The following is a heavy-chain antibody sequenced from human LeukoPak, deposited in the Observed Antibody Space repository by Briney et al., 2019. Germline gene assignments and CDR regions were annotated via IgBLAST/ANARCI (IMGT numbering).Heavy chain of an antibody. Sequence: GGTLRLSCAASGFTFSSYSMNWVRKAPGKGLEWVSSISSSSSYIYYADSVKGRFTVSRDNAKNSLYLQMNSLRAEDTAVYYCAKDLFYGSGIGYYYGMDVWGQGTTVTVSS. CDR1: GFTFSSYS. D-gene: IGHD3-10*01. CDR3: AKDLFYGSGIGYYYGMDV. V-gene: IGHV3-21*04. CDR2: ISSSSSYI. J-gene: IGHJ6*02.